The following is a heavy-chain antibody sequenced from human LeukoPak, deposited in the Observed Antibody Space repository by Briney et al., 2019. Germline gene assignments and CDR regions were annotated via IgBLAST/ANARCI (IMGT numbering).Heavy chain of an antibody. D-gene: IGHD6-19*01. J-gene: IGHJ4*02. CDR1: GFAFETHD. CDR3: AKEQSSGWYRTADY. CDR2: ASRDGVSQ. Sequence: GGSLRLSCAASGFAFETHDMHWVRRAPGKGLEWVGVASRDGVSQNYGDSVEGRFTISRDQSDNTLFLQMNSLRPEDTAIYYCAKEQSSGWYRTADYWGQGTLVTVSS. V-gene: IGHV3-30*18.